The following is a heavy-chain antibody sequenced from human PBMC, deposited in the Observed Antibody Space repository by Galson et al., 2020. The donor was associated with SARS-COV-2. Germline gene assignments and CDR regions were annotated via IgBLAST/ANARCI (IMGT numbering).Heavy chain of an antibody. Sequence: ASETLSLTCSVSGGSISPYYLGWIRKPPGKGQEWIAHVYYSGSTNYNPSLKSRATISLDRLNNQFSLKLRSVTAADTAVYYCARAVRGLDVWGQGTTVTVSS. V-gene: IGHV4-59*01. CDR3: ARAVRGLDV. CDR2: VYYSGST. J-gene: IGHJ6*02. CDR1: GGSISPYY. D-gene: IGHD3-10*02.